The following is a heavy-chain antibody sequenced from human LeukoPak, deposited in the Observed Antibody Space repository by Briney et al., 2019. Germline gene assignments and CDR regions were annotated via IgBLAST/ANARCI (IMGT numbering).Heavy chain of an antibody. Sequence: GASVKVSCKASGYTFTGYYMHWVRQAPGQGLEWMGWINPNSGGTNYAQKFQGRVTMTRDTSISTACMELSRLRSDDTAVYYCARTRIAAAGNWFDPWGQGTLVTVSS. V-gene: IGHV1-2*02. CDR2: INPNSGGT. CDR3: ARTRIAAAGNWFDP. D-gene: IGHD6-13*01. J-gene: IGHJ5*02. CDR1: GYTFTGYY.